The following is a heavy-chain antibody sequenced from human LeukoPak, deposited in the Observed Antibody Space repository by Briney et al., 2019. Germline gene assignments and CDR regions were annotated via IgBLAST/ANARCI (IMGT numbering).Heavy chain of an antibody. V-gene: IGHV4-59*01. CDR2: IYYSGST. Sequence: SETLSLTCTVSGGSISSYYWSWIRQPPGKGREWIGYIYYSGSTNYNPSLKSRVTISVDTSKNQFSLKLSSVTAADTAVYYCARGSARMVANPLFDYWGRGTLVTVSS. J-gene: IGHJ4*02. CDR3: ARGSARMVANPLFDY. CDR1: GGSISSYY. D-gene: IGHD5-12*01.